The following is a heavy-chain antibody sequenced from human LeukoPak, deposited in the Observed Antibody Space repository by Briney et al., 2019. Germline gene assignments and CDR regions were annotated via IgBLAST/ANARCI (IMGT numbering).Heavy chain of an antibody. D-gene: IGHD6-19*01. V-gene: IGHV3-23*01. Sequence: GGSLRLSCAASGFTFSSYAMSWVRQAPGKGLEWVSGISGSGGSTDYADSVKGRFTISGDNSRNTLYLQMNSLRAEDTAVYYCAKYPDIAVAGAGYFDYWGQGTLVTVSS. CDR2: ISGSGGST. CDR3: AKYPDIAVAGAGYFDY. CDR1: GFTFSSYA. J-gene: IGHJ4*02.